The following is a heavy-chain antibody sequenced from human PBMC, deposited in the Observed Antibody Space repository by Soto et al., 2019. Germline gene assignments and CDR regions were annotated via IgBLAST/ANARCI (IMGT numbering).Heavy chain of an antibody. CDR2: ISGTGGRT. V-gene: IGHV3-23*01. CDR1: GFTFNNYA. CDR3: GKGNSKWGTGDAFDI. Sequence: EVQLLESGGGVVQPGGSLRLSCAASGFTFNNYALNWVRQAPGKGLEWVSSISGTGGRTFFAGSAKGRFTISRDYSKNTLFTQMTSLRAEDTAVYYCGKGNSKWGTGDAFDIWGQGTMVTVSS. D-gene: IGHD7-27*01. J-gene: IGHJ3*02.